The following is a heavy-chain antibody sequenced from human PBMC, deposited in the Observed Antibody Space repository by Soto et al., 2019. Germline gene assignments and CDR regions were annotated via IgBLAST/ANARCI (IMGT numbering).Heavy chain of an antibody. CDR2: IIPIFGTA. J-gene: IGHJ4*02. D-gene: IGHD6-19*01. CDR1: GGTFSSYA. Sequence: QVQLVQSGAEVKKPGSSVKVSCKASGGTFSSYAISWVRQAPGQGLEWMGGIIPIFGTANYAQKFQGRVTLTADEATSTAYMELSSLRSEDTAVYYCARAGYSSGWPFDYWGQGTLVTVSS. V-gene: IGHV1-69*12. CDR3: ARAGYSSGWPFDY.